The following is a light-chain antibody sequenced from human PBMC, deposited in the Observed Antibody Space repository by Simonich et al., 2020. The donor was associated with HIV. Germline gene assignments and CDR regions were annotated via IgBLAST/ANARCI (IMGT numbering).Light chain of an antibody. V-gene: IGLV6-57*01. J-gene: IGLJ2*01. CDR3: QSYDSSNVV. CDR2: EDH. CDR1: SGSIASNY. Sequence: NFMLTQPHSVSESPGKTVTISCTRSSGSIASNYVQWYQQRPGSSPTTVIYEDHQRPSGVPDRFSGSIDSSSNSASLTIYGLKTEDEADYYCQSYDSSNVVFGGGTKLTVL.